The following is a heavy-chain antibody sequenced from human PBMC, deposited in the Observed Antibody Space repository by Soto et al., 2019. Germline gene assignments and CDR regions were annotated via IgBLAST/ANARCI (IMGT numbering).Heavy chain of an antibody. Sequence: GGSLRLSCAASGFTFSNAWMSWVRQAPGKGLEWVGRIKSKTDGGTTDYAAPVKGRFTISRDDSKNTLYLQMNSLKTEDPAVYYCTTYPFGELLLDYWGQGTLVTVSS. CDR1: GFTFSNAW. CDR3: TTYPFGELLLDY. CDR2: IKSKTDGGTT. J-gene: IGHJ4*02. V-gene: IGHV3-15*01. D-gene: IGHD3-10*01.